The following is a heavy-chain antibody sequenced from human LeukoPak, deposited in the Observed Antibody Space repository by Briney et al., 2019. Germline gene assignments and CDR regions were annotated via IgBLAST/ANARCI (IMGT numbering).Heavy chain of an antibody. V-gene: IGHV3-21*01. Sequence: GGSLRLSCAASGFTFSSYSMNWVRQAPGKGLEWVSSISSSSYIYYADSVKGRFTISRDNAKNSLYLQMNSLRAEDTAVYYCARDRSAVAVAGTSVDYWGQGTLVTVSS. CDR2: ISSSSYI. CDR1: GFTFSSYS. CDR3: ARDRSAVAVAGTSVDY. J-gene: IGHJ4*02. D-gene: IGHD6-19*01.